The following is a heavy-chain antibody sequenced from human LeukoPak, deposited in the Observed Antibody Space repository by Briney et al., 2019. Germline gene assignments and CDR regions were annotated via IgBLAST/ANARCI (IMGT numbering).Heavy chain of an antibody. J-gene: IGHJ4*02. Sequence: PSETLSLTCAVYGGSFSGYYWSWIRQPPGKGLEWIGEINHSGSTNYNPSLKSRVTISVDTSKNQFSLKLSSVTAADTAVYYCARRPLLYSSSSGTAVSTFDCWGQGTLVTASS. CDR1: GGSFSGYY. CDR3: ARRPLLYSSSSGTAVSTFDC. V-gene: IGHV4-34*01. CDR2: INHSGST. D-gene: IGHD6-6*01.